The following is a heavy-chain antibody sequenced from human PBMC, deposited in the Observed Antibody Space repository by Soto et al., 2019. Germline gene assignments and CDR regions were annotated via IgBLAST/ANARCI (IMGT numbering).Heavy chain of an antibody. V-gene: IGHV3-7*05. CDR2: IKPDGSAR. D-gene: IGHD4-4*01. CDR1: GFMFSTYW. J-gene: IGHJ4*02. Sequence: HPGGSLRLSCAASGFMFSTYWMYWVRQAPGKGLEWVASIKPDGSARYYVDSVKGRFTFSRDNAKNSLYLQMDSLRAEDTAVYYCVRDRGHYTFDYSGQATLVTVSS. CDR3: VRDRGHYTFDY.